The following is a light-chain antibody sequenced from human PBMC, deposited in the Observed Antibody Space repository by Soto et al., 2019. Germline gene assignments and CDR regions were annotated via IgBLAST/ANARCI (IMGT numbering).Light chain of an antibody. V-gene: IGLV2-14*01. CDR1: SSDVGGYNY. J-gene: IGLJ1*01. CDR3: SSYTSRSTLLSV. Sequence: QSVLTQPASVSGSPGQSVTISCTGTSSDVGGYNYVSWYQQHPGKAPKLMIYDVSNRPSGVSNRFSGSKSGNTASLTISGLQAEDEADSYCSSYTSRSTLLSVFGAGTKLTVL. CDR2: DVS.